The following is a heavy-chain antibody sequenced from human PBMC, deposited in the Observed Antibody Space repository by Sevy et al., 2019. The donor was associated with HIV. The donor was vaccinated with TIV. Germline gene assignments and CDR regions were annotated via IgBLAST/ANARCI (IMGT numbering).Heavy chain of an antibody. Sequence: SETLSLTCAVYGGSFSGYYWSWIRQPPGKGLEWIGEINHSGSTNYNPSLKSRVTISVDTSKNQFSLKLSSVTAADTAVYYCARGWYCSGGSCSYYYYGMDVWGQGTTVTVSS. CDR3: ARGWYCSGGSCSYYYYGMDV. CDR2: INHSGST. V-gene: IGHV4-34*01. J-gene: IGHJ6*02. CDR1: GGSFSGYY. D-gene: IGHD2-15*01.